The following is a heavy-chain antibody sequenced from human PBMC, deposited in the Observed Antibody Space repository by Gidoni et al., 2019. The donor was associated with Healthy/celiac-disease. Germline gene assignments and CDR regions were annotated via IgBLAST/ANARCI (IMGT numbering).Heavy chain of an antibody. J-gene: IGHJ4*02. CDR3: TGRNFDY. CDR1: GFTLSNAW. Sequence: EGQLVESGGGLVKPGGSLRPSCAAPGFTLSNAWINWVRQAPGKGLEWVGRIKSKIDGGTRDYAAPVKDRFTISRDDSKNTLYLQMNSLKTEDTAVYYCTGRNFDYWGQGTLVTVSS. V-gene: IGHV3-15*01. CDR2: IKSKIDGGTR.